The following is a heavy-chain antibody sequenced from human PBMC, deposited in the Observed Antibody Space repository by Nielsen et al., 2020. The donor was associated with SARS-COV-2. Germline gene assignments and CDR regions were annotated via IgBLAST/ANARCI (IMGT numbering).Heavy chain of an antibody. D-gene: IGHD3-3*01. CDR1: GYILSELS. CDR3: ATSLVAAIFGVLDY. CDR2: FDPGDAET. Sequence: ASAKVSCKASGYILSELSIHWVRQAPGKGLEWMGGFDPGDAETVYAQKFQGRITMTEDTSADTAYMDLSSLRTEDTAVYYCATSLVAAIFGVLDYWGPGTLVTVSS. V-gene: IGHV1-24*01. J-gene: IGHJ4*02.